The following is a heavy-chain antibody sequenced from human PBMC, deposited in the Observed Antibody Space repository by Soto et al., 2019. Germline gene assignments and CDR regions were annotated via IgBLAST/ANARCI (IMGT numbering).Heavy chain of an antibody. CDR3: ARVRDYGDYAFDY. CDR1: GGSFSGYS. V-gene: IGHV4-30-2*01. J-gene: IGHJ4*02. Sequence: SETLSLTCAVYGGSFSGYSWSWIRQPPGKGLEWIGYIYHSGSTYYNPSLKSRVTISVDRSKNQFSLKLSSVTAADTAVYYCARVRDYGDYAFDYWGQGTLVTVSS. CDR2: IYHSGST. D-gene: IGHD4-17*01.